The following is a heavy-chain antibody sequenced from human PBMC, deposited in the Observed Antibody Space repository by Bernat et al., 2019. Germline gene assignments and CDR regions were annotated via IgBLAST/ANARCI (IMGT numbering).Heavy chain of an antibody. Sequence: EVQLVESGGGLVKPGGSLRLSCAASGFTFSSYSMNWVRQAPGKGLEWVSSISSSSSYIYYADSVKGRFTISRDNAKNSLYLQMNSLRAEDTAVYYRASPADPWGRAFDIWGQGTMVTVSS. CDR1: GFTFSSYS. D-gene: IGHD3-16*01. J-gene: IGHJ3*02. V-gene: IGHV3-21*01. CDR3: ASPADPWGRAFDI. CDR2: ISSSSSYI.